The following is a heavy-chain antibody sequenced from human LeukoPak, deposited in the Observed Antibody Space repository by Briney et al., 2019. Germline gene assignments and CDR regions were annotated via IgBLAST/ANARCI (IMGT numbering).Heavy chain of an antibody. CDR3: AREYCSSTRCYPFDY. CDR1: GGSISSGGYY. D-gene: IGHD2-2*01. V-gene: IGHV4-30-2*01. J-gene: IGHJ4*02. CDR2: IYHSGST. Sequence: SETLSLTCTVSGGSISSGGYYWSWIRQPPGKGLEWIGYIYHSGSTYYNPSLKSRVTISVDRSKNQFSLKLSSVTAADTAVYYCAREYCSSTRCYPFDYWGQGTLVTVSS.